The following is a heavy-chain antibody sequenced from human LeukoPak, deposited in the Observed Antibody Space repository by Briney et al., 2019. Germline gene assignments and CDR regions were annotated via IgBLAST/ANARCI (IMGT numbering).Heavy chain of an antibody. CDR2: ISSSSTYI. V-gene: IGHV3-21*01. CDR3: ARDPSQDSSGYSYYFDY. J-gene: IGHJ4*02. CDR1: GFTFSTYS. Sequence: GGSLRLSCAASGFTFSTYSMNWVRQAPGKGLEWVSSISSSSTYIYYADSVKGRFTISRDNAKNSLYLQMNSLRAEDTAVYYCARDPSQDSSGYSYYFDYWGQGTLVTVSS. D-gene: IGHD3-22*01.